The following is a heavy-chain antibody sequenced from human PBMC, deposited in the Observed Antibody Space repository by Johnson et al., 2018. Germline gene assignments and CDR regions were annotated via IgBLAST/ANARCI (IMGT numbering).Heavy chain of an antibody. D-gene: IGHD6-13*01. CDR2: LSGGGGST. CDR3: AKEGRSQQLLYYYYYGMDV. J-gene: IGHJ6*02. CDR1: GFTFSSYA. V-gene: IGHV3-23*04. Sequence: VQLVESGGGVVQPGRSLRLSCAASGFTFSSYAMSWVRQAPGKGLEWVSALSGGGGSTYYADSVKGRVPISRDNSKNTLYLQMNSLSAEDTAVYYWAKEGRSQQLLYYYYYGMDVWGQGTTVTVSS.